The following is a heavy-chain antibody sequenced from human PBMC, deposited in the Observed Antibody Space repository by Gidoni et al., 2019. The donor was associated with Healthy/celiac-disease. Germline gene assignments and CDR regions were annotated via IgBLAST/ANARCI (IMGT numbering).Heavy chain of an antibody. CDR3: AKDPISSYYGMDV. V-gene: IGHV3-23*01. Sequence: EVQLLESGGGLVQPGGSLRLSCAASGCTFSSYAMSGVRQAPGKGLEWVSAISGSGGSTYYADSVKGRFTISRDNSKNTLYLQMNSLRAEDTAVYYCAKDPISSYYGMDVWGQGTTVTVSS. J-gene: IGHJ6*02. D-gene: IGHD1-20*01. CDR2: ISGSGGST. CDR1: GCTFSSYA.